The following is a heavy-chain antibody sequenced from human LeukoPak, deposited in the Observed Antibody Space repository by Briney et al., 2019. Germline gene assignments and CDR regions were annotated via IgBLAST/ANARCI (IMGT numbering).Heavy chain of an antibody. D-gene: IGHD1-26*01. J-gene: IGHJ4*02. CDR3: ARVGATFGDFDY. V-gene: IGHV4-59*01. Sequence: SETLSLTCTVSGGSISSYYWSWIRQPPGKGLEWIGYIYYSGSTNYNPSLKSRVTISVDTSKNQFSLKLSSVTAADTAVYYCARVGATFGDFDYWGQGTLATVSS. CDR2: IYYSGST. CDR1: GGSISSYY.